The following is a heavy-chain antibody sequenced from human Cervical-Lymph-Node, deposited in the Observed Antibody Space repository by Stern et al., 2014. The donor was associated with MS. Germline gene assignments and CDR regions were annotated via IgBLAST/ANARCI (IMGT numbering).Heavy chain of an antibody. Sequence: EVQLVESGGGLVQPGGSLRFSCVASGFAFRNFAMTWVRQAPGKGLEWISGSGSDGATHFAESVQGRFALSRDNSKNTLYLYMNSLRAEDTAVYYCGKDLHYWSADAWGQGTLVTVAS. V-gene: IGHV3-23*04. J-gene: IGHJ5*02. CDR2: SGSDGAT. D-gene: IGHD1-1*01. CDR1: GFAFRNFA. CDR3: GKDLHYWSADA.